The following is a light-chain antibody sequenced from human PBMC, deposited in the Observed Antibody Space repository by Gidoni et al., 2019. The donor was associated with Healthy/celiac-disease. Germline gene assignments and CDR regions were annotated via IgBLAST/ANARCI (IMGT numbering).Light chain of an antibody. J-gene: IGKJ2*01. CDR1: QSISSY. V-gene: IGKV1-39*01. Sequence: DIQMTQSPSSLSASVGDRVTITCRASQSISSYLNWYQQKPGKAPKLLIYAASSLQSGVPLRCSGSGSETDFTLTISSLQPEDFASYYCQQSYSTHTFXQXTKLEIK. CDR3: QQSYSTHT. CDR2: AAS.